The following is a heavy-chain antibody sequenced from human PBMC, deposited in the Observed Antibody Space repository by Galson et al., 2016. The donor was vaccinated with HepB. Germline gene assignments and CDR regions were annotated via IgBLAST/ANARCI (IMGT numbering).Heavy chain of an antibody. D-gene: IGHD1-1*01. Sequence: SLRLSCAASGFTFSDYYMSWIRQAPGKGLEWVSYISSSSSYTKYADSVKGRCTTSRDNAKNSLYLQMNSLGGEDTAVDYCARDGGSERQIFFDYWGQGTLVTVSS. V-gene: IGHV3-11*06. CDR2: ISSSSSYT. J-gene: IGHJ4*02. CDR3: ARDGGSERQIFFDY. CDR1: GFTFSDYY.